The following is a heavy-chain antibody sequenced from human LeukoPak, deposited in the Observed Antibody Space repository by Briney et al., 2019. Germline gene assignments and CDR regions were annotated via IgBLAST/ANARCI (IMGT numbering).Heavy chain of an antibody. CDR1: GYPFISYD. D-gene: IGHD4-11*01. V-gene: IGHV1-8*01. CDR2: MNPNGGNT. CDR3: ARSSTVTTRKYLFY. Sequence: GASVKVSCKASGYPFISYDINWVRQAAGQGLEWMGWMNPNGGNTDYAQKFQGRVTMTRDTSISTAYMELSRLRSDDTAVYYCARSSTVTTRKYLFYWGQGTLVTVSS. J-gene: IGHJ4*02.